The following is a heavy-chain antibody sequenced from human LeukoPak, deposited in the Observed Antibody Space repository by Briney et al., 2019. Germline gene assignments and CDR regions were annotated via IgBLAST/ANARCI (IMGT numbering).Heavy chain of an antibody. J-gene: IGHJ4*02. Sequence: KPSETLSLTCTVSGGSISSGGYYWSWIRQPPGKGPEWIGEINHSGSTNYNPSLKSRVTISVDTSKNQFSLKLSSVTAPDTAVYYCARGYGSGSYYGYWGQGTLVTVSS. CDR1: GGSISSGGYY. CDR3: ARGYGSGSYYGY. CDR2: INHSGST. D-gene: IGHD3-10*01. V-gene: IGHV4-39*07.